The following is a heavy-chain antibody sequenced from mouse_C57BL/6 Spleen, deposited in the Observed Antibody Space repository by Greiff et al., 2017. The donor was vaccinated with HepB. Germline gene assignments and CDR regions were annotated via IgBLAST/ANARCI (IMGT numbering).Heavy chain of an antibody. D-gene: IGHD2-5*01. Sequence: VQLQQPGAELVMPGASVKLSCKASGYTFTSYWMHWVKQRPGQGLEWIGEIDPSDSYTNYNQKFKGKSTLTVDKSSSTAYMQLSSLTSEDSAVYYCARDYSNSGYFDYWGQGTTLTVSS. CDR3: ARDYSNSGYFDY. V-gene: IGHV1-69*01. J-gene: IGHJ2*01. CDR1: GYTFTSYW. CDR2: IDPSDSYT.